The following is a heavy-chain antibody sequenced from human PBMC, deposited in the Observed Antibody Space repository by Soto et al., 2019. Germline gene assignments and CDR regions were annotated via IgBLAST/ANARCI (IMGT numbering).Heavy chain of an antibody. D-gene: IGHD1-26*01. Sequence: EVQLVESGGGLIQPGGALGLSCSASGVTVRCTYMSWVRQGPGKGLEWVSVIYRGGRTFYAGFVKGRFTIFRDNSKNTLYLHMNSLRAEDTAVYYCAKMYSGSSPLQYWGQGTLVTVSS. J-gene: IGHJ4*02. CDR3: AKMYSGSSPLQY. CDR1: GVTVRCTY. V-gene: IGHV3-53*01. CDR2: IYRGGRT.